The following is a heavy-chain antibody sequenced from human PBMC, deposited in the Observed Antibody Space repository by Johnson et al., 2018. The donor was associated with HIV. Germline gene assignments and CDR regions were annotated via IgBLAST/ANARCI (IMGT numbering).Heavy chain of an antibody. Sequence: VQLVESGGGLVQPGRSLRLSCAASGFTFDDYAMHWVRQAPGKGLEWVSGISWNSGSIGYADSVKGRFTISRDNAKNSLYLQMNSLGAEDTAVYYCAKDIGYYGSGSYPTAFDIGGQGTMVTVSS. CDR1: GFTFDDYA. J-gene: IGHJ3*02. CDR2: ISWNSGSI. V-gene: IGHV3-9*01. CDR3: AKDIGYYGSGSYPTAFDI. D-gene: IGHD3-10*01.